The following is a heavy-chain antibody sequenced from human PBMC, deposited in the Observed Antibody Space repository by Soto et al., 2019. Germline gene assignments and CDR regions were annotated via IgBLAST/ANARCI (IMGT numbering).Heavy chain of an antibody. CDR2: IIPIFGTA. D-gene: IGHD2-15*01. V-gene: IGHV1-69*13. CDR1: GGTFSSYA. CDR3: ASPFRRVVVVVAARYAFDI. Sequence: ASVKVSCKASGGTFSSYAISWVRQAPGQVLEWMGGIIPIFGTANYAQKFQGRVTITADESTSTAYMELSSLRSEDTAVYYCASPFRRVVVVVAARYAFDIWGQGTMVTV. J-gene: IGHJ3*02.